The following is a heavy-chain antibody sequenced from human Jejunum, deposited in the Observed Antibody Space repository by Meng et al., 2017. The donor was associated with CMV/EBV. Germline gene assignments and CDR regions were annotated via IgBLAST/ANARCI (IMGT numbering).Heavy chain of an antibody. CDR3: ARVLKGGTYFDN. J-gene: IGHJ4*02. CDR1: GFSFSNYM. V-gene: IGHV3-21*01. CDR2: ISISGYR. D-gene: IGHD1-26*01. Sequence: ASGFSFSNYMMNWVRQDPGKGLEWVSSISISGYRYYADSVKGRFTISRDDAESSLFLQMNSLGAEDTAVYYCARVLKGGTYFDNWGQGTQVTVSS.